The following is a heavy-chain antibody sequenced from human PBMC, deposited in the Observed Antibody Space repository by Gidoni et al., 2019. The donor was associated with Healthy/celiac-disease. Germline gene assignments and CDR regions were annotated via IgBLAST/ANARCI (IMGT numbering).Heavy chain of an antibody. CDR3: AHSTNSGAEV. J-gene: IGHJ4*02. D-gene: IGHD6-19*01. V-gene: IGHV4-34*01. CDR1: GGSFSGYY. CDR2: INHSGST. Sequence: QVQLQQCGAGLLKPSDTPFLTCAVCGGSFSGYYWSWYRQSPAKGLEWIGEINHSGSTNYNPSLKSRVTISVDTSKNQFSLKLSSVTAADTAVYYCAHSTNSGAEVWGQGTLVTVSS.